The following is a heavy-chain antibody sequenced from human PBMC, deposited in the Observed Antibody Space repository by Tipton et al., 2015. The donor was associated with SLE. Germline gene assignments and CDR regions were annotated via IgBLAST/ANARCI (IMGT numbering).Heavy chain of an antibody. CDR2: VAYDGSVE. J-gene: IGHJ4*02. CDR1: GFIFSNYG. V-gene: IGHV3-30*19. CDR3: VRDGVDY. Sequence: SLRLSCAASGFIFSNYGMHWVRQAPGKGLEWVAVVAYDGSVENYADSVRGRFTISRDNSKNTLHLQMNSPRREDTAMYYCVRDGVDYWGQGTLVTVSS. D-gene: IGHD3-10*01.